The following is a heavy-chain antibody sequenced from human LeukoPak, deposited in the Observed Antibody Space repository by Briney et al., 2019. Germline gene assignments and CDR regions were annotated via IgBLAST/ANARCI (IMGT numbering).Heavy chain of an antibody. CDR1: GYTLTSYY. V-gene: IGHV1-46*01. CDR2: INPSGGST. Sequence: ASVKVSCKASGYTLTSYYMHWVRQAPGQGLEWMGIINPSGGSTSYAQKFQGRVTMTRDMSTSTVYMELSSLRSEDTAVYYCARVGHDCSGGSCYSYWGQGTLVTVSS. CDR3: ARVGHDCSGGSCYSY. D-gene: IGHD2-15*01. J-gene: IGHJ4*02.